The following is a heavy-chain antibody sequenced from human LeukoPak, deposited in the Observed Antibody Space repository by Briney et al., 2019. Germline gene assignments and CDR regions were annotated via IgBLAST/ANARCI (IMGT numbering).Heavy chain of an antibody. CDR2: ISSSSSYI. Sequence: PGGSLRLSCAASGFTFSSYSMNWVRQAPGKGLEWVSSISSSSSYIYYADSVKGRFTISRGNAKNSLYLQMNSLRAEDTAVYYCARAYEAALYYFDYWGQGTLVTVSS. J-gene: IGHJ4*02. D-gene: IGHD5-12*01. CDR3: ARAYEAALYYFDY. V-gene: IGHV3-21*01. CDR1: GFTFSSYS.